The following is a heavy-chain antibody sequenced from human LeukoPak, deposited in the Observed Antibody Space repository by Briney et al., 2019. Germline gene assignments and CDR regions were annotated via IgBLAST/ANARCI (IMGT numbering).Heavy chain of an antibody. J-gene: IGHJ4*02. D-gene: IGHD2-15*01. V-gene: IGHV4-4*02. CDR1: GGSISSSNW. CDR2: IYHSGST. Sequence: SETLSLTCAVSGGSISSSNWWSWVRQPPGKGLEWIGEIYHSGSTNYNPSLKSRVTISVDKSKNQFSLKLSSVTAEDTAVYYCAKDRYVDCSGGSCQYYFDYWGQGTLVTVSS. CDR3: AKDRYVDCSGGSCQYYFDY.